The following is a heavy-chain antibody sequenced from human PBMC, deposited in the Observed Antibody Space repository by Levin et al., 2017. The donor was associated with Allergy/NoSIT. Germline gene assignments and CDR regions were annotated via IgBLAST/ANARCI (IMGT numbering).Heavy chain of an antibody. J-gene: IGHJ4*02. CDR1: GFTFNDYG. CDR2: IWYDAITK. CDR3: VRDRKGPLDY. V-gene: IGHV3-33*01. Sequence: GGSLRLSCAASGFTFNDYGMHWVRQAPGRGLEWLAVIWYDAITKYYVDSVKGRFTVSRDNSKNMLYLQMDSLRAEDTAIYYCVRDRKGPLDYWGQGTLVTVSS.